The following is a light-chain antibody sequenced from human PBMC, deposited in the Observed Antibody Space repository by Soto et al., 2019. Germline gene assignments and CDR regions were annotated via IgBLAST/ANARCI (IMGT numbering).Light chain of an antibody. CDR2: GAS. J-gene: IGKJ4*01. Sequence: EIVMTQSPATLSVSPGERAILSCRASQSVSTYLAWYQQKPGQAPRLLIFGASTRATGIPARFSGSGSGSEFTLTISSLQSEDFAVYSCQQYNNWPLVTFGGGTKLEIK. V-gene: IGKV3-15*01. CDR1: QSVSTY. CDR3: QQYNNWPLVT.